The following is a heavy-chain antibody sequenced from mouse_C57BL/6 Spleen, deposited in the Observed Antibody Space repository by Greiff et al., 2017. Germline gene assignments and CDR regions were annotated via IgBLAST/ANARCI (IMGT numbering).Heavy chain of an antibody. CDR1: GYTFTSYW. V-gene: IGHV1-55*01. CDR2: IYPGSGST. CDR3: ARYYVYVLYYFDY. J-gene: IGHJ2*01. Sequence: QVQLQQPGAELVKPGASVKMSCKASGYTFTSYWITWVKQRPGQGLEWIGDIYPGSGSTNYNEKFKSKATLTVDTSSSTAYMQLSSLTSDDAAVYYCARYYVYVLYYFDYWGQGTTLTVSA. D-gene: IGHD2-2*01.